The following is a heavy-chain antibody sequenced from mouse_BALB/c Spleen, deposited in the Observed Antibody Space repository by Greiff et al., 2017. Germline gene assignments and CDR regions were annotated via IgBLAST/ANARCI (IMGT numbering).Heavy chain of an antibody. J-gene: IGHJ1*01. CDR1: GFNIKDTY. CDR2: IDPANGNT. D-gene: IGHD6-1*01. Sequence: VQLQQSGAELVKPGVSVKFSCTASGFNIKDTYMHWVKQRHEQGLEWIGRIDPANGNTKYDPKFQGKATITADTSSNTAYLQLSSLTSEDTAVYYCAGGCRGLYWYFDVWGAGTTVTVSS. CDR3: AGGCRGLYWYFDV. V-gene: IGHV14-3*02.